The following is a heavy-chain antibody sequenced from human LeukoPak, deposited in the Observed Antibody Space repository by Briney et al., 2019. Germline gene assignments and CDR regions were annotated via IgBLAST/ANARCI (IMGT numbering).Heavy chain of an antibody. Sequence: SVTLSLTCAVYGGSFSGYHWRWIRESPGKGLEWIGEINHSESTNFNPSLKRRVPISVDMSKNQFSLKLNSVTAADTAVYYCAILGVDTAMVTEYWGEGTLVTVSS. D-gene: IGHD5-18*01. V-gene: IGHV4-34*01. J-gene: IGHJ4*02. CDR2: INHSEST. CDR3: AILGVDTAMVTEY. CDR1: GGSFSGYH.